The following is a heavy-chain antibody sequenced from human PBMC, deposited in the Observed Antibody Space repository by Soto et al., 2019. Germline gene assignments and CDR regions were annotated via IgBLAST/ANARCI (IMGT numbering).Heavy chain of an antibody. CDR1: GLTFSNYA. J-gene: IGHJ6*02. V-gene: IGHV3-30-3*01. CDR2: ISYDASDK. CDR3: AGGSGPNYYCAMDV. Sequence: GGSLRLSCAASGLTFSNYAMHWVRQAPGKGLEWVAVISYDASDKYYAHSVKGRFTISRDTSKNTLYLQLNSLRAEDTAVYYCAGGSGPNYYCAMDVWGQGTTVTVSS.